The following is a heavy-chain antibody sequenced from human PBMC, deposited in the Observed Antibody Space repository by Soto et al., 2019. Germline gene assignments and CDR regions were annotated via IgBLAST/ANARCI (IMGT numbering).Heavy chain of an antibody. J-gene: IGHJ4*02. Sequence: PGGSLRLSCAASGFGCSSYWMSWVRQAPGKGLEWVANIKQDGSEKYDVDSVRGRLTISRDNAKNSPYLQMNSLSAEDPAVYYCARDGRYYHSSGLPPYEHWGQGTLVTVS. CDR3: ARDGRYYHSSGLPPYEH. D-gene: IGHD3-22*01. CDR2: IKQDGSEK. CDR1: GFGCSSYW. V-gene: IGHV3-7*03.